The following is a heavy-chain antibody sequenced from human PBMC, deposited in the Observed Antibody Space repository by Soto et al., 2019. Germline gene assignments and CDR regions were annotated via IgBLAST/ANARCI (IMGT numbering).Heavy chain of an antibody. CDR2: IIPLYGTV. CDR3: ARVRVIRGVIPSHFGL. CDR1: GGTFNRYG. V-gene: IGHV1-69*06. D-gene: IGHD3-10*01. J-gene: IGHJ4*02. Sequence: QDHLAQSGAEVKKPGSSVTVSCKASGGTFNRYGISWVRQAPGQGLDWMGVIIPLYGTVNYAQKFQGRVSITADKSTRTVYMDLSSLRSDDTAVYYCARVRVIRGVIPSHFGLWGEGTLVTVSS.